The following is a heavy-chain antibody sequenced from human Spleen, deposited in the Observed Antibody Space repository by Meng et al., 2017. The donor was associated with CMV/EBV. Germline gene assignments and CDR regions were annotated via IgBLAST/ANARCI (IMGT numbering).Heavy chain of an antibody. V-gene: IGHV3-30*02. CDR2: INSDGSKR. D-gene: IGHD2-21*01. J-gene: IGHJ4*02. CDR3: AKDGEYCGGDCYQGYFDH. CDR1: GFDFNSHG. Sequence: GESLKISCAASGFDFNSHGMHWVRQTPGEGLEWLAFINSDGSKRYFGDSVKGRFIISRDNSMNTLYLQMRSLRAEDTAVYYCAKDGEYCGGDCYQGYFDHWGQGALVTVSS.